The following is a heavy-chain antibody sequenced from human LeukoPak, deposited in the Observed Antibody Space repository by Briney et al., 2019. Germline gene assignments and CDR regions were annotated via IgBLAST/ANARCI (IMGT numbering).Heavy chain of an antibody. CDR3: AKGADYGDFLYFDY. J-gene: IGHJ4*02. V-gene: IGHV3-23*01. CDR1: GFIFSNAW. CDR2: ITGSGGST. Sequence: GGSLRLSCAASGFIFSNAWMSWVRQAPGKGLEWVSTITGSGGSTYYADSVKGRFTISRDISKNSLYLQMNSLRAEDTAVYYCAKGADYGDFLYFDYWGQGTLVTVSS. D-gene: IGHD4-17*01.